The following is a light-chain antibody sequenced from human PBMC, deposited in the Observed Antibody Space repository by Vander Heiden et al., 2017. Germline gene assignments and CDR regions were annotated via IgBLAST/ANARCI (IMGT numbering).Light chain of an antibody. CDR2: GNS. V-gene: IGLV1-40*01. Sequence: QSVLPPPASVCGAPGQVVTSSCTGSSSNIGAGYDVHWYQQLPGTAPKHLIYGNSNRPSGVPDRFSGSKSGTSASLAITGLQAEDEADYYCQSYDSSLSGSVFGGGTKLNGL. CDR3: QSYDSSLSGSV. J-gene: IGLJ2*01. CDR1: SSNIGAGYD.